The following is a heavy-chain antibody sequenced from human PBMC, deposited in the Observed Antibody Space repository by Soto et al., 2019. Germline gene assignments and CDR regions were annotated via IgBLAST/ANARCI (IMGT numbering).Heavy chain of an antibody. V-gene: IGHV4-39*01. CDR1: GGSISSSSYY. J-gene: IGHJ4*02. CDR3: ASMKYYDYVWGSYRPYYFDY. CDR2: IYYSGST. Sequence: PSETLSLTCTVSGGSISSSSYYWGWIRQPPGKGLEWIGSIYYSGSTYYNPSLKSRVTISVDTSKNQFSLKLSSVTAADTAVYYCASMKYYDYVWGSYRPYYFDYWGQGTLVTVSS. D-gene: IGHD3-16*02.